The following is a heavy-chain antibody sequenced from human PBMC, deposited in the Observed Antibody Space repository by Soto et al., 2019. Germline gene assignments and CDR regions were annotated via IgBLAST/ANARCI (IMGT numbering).Heavy chain of an antibody. CDR3: AREEVVVEPAAIPRYYYYGMDV. CDR1: GDSVSSNSVA. J-gene: IGHJ6*02. V-gene: IGHV6-1*01. D-gene: IGHD2-2*02. Sequence: SQTRSLTCAISGDSVSSNSVAWNWIRQSPSRGLEWLGRTYYRSKWYNDYAVSVKSRITINPDTSKNQFSLQLKSVTPEDTAVYYCAREEVVVEPAAIPRYYYYGMDVWGQGTTVTVSS. CDR2: TYYRSKWYN.